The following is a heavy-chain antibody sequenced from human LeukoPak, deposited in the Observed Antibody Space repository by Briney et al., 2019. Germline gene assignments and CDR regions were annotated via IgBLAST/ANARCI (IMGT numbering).Heavy chain of an antibody. V-gene: IGHV3-74*01. CDR2: INTDGSST. CDR1: GFTFSSYW. CDR3: ARDGYDILTGSKSHNYYYYMDV. Sequence: GGSLRLSCAASGFTFSSYWMHWVRQAPGKGLVWVSRINTDGSSTSYADSVKGRFTISRDNAKNTLYLQMNSLRAEDTAVYYCARDGYDILTGSKSHNYYYYMDVWGKGTTVTVSS. D-gene: IGHD3-9*01. J-gene: IGHJ6*03.